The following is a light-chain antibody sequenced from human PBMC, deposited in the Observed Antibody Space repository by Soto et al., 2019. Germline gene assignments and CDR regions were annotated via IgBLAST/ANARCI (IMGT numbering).Light chain of an antibody. Sequence: EIVMTQSPATLSVSPGERATLSCRASQSVSDYFAWYQQTPGQPPRLLIYTASTRATGNLARFSGSWSGTEFTLTISSLQSEDFAVYYCQQYSNWPHTFGQGTRVEIK. J-gene: IGKJ1*01. V-gene: IGKV3-15*01. CDR1: QSVSDY. CDR3: QQYSNWPHT. CDR2: TAS.